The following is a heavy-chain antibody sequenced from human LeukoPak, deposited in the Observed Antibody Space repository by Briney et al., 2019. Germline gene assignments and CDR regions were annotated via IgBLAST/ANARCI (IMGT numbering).Heavy chain of an antibody. CDR1: GGPISSSDYY. D-gene: IGHD4-17*01. J-gene: IGHJ4*02. CDR3: ARLCQVTTCAKFEH. CDR2: ISYSGTT. V-gene: IGHV4-39*02. Sequence: SETLSLTCSVSGGPISSSDYYWGWIRQPPGKGLEWIGRISYSGTTYYNPSLKSRVTISVDTSNDLFSLRLSSVTAGDTAVYYCARLCQVTTCAKFEHWGQGILVTVSS.